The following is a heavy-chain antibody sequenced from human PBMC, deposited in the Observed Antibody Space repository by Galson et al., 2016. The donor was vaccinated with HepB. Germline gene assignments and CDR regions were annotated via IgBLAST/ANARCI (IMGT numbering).Heavy chain of an antibody. CDR2: INQGGSEK. Sequence: SLRLSCAASGITFSHFWMTWVRQAPGKGLEWVANINQGGSEKYYVDSVKGRFTISRDNAKNSLYLQMNSLGAEDTGVYYCARVHMNMVKLRYFGMDVWGQGTALTVSS. CDR1: GITFSHFW. CDR3: ARVHMNMVKLRYFGMDV. D-gene: IGHD5-18*01. V-gene: IGHV3-7*01. J-gene: IGHJ6*02.